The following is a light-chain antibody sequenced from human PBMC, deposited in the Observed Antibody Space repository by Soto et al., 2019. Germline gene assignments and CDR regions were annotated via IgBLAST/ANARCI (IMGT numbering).Light chain of an antibody. Sequence: DIQMTQSPSSLAASVGDRVTITCRASQGIGNGLSWFQQKPGKAPKRLIYAASTLQSGVPSRFSGSGSGTEFTLKISSLQPEDFATYYCLRHNDYPITFGQGTRLEIK. CDR3: LRHNDYPIT. CDR1: QGIGNG. J-gene: IGKJ5*01. V-gene: IGKV1-17*01. CDR2: AAS.